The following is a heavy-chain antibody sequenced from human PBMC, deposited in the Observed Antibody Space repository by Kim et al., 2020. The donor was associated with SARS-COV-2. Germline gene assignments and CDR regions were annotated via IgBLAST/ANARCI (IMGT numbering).Heavy chain of an antibody. CDR1: GFTFSDYY. CDR3: ARERWGGYNQRGAFDI. Sequence: GGSLRLSCAASGFTFSDYYMSWIRQAPGKGLEWVSYISSSSSYTNYADSVKGRFTISRDNAKNSLYLQMNSLRAEDTAVYYCARERWGGYNQRGAFDIWGQGTMVTVSS. J-gene: IGHJ3*02. CDR2: ISSSSSYT. D-gene: IGHD5-12*01. V-gene: IGHV3-11*06.